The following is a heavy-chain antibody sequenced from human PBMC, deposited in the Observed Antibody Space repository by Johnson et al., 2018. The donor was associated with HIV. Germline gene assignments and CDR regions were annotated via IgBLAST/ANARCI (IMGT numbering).Heavy chain of an antibody. CDR1: GFTFDDYG. CDR3: ARGSQEMVTIWNAFDI. Sequence: QVQLVESRGGVVRPGGSLRLSCAASGFTFDDYGMSWVRQAPGKGLEWVTFIRYDETNKYYADSVKGRFTISRDNSKNTLYLQTNSLRGEDTAVYYCARGSQEMVTIWNAFDIWGQGTMVTVSS. J-gene: IGHJ3*02. V-gene: IGHV3-30*02. D-gene: IGHD5-24*01. CDR2: IRYDETNK.